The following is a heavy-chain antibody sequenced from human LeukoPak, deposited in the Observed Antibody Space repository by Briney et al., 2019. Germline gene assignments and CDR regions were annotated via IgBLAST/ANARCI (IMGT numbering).Heavy chain of an antibody. CDR2: INSDGSST. V-gene: IGHV3-74*01. CDR1: GFTFSSYW. D-gene: IGHD5-12*01. CDR3: ARAASGYDYPYYFDY. J-gene: IGHJ4*02. Sequence: GGSLRLSCAASGFTFSSYWMHWVRQAPGKGLVWVSRINSDGSSTSYADSVKGRFTISRDNAKNTLYLQMNSLRAEDTAVYYCARAASGYDYPYYFDYWGQGTLVTVSS.